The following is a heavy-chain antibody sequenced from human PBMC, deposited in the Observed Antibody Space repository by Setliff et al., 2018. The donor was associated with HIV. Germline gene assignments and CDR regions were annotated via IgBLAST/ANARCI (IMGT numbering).Heavy chain of an antibody. CDR1: GGTFSSYG. J-gene: IGHJ4*02. Sequence: SVKVSCKASGGTFSSYGISWVRQAPGQGLEWMGGVIPIFGTANYAQKFQGRVTITADESTSTVYMDLSSLGSEDTAVYYCARGLYCSGGSCSFDYWGQGTLVTVSS. CDR3: ARGLYCSGGSCSFDY. D-gene: IGHD2-15*01. V-gene: IGHV1-69*13. CDR2: VIPIFGTA.